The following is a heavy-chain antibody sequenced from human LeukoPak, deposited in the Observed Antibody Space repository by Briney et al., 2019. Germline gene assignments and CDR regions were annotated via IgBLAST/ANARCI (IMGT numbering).Heavy chain of an antibody. CDR3: ASLFDWLLKGDY. Sequence: GGSLRLSGAASGFTFSSYEMNWVRQAPGKGLEWVSYISSSGSTIYYADSVKGRFTISRDNAKNSLYLQMNSLRAEDTAVYYCASLFDWLLKGDYWGQGTLVTVSS. J-gene: IGHJ4*02. D-gene: IGHD3-9*01. CDR1: GFTFSSYE. CDR2: ISSSGSTI. V-gene: IGHV3-48*03.